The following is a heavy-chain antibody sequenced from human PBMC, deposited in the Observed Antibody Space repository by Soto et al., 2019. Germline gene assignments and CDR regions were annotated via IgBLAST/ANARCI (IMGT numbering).Heavy chain of an antibody. Sequence: ASVKVSCKASGYTFTSYAMHWVRQPPGQRLEWMGWINAGNGNTKYSQKFQGRVTITRDTSASTAYLELSSLRSEDTAVYYCARDKSTYCGGDCLTDYYYGMDVWGQGTTVTVSS. CDR2: INAGNGNT. J-gene: IGHJ6*02. CDR3: ARDKSTYCGGDCLTDYYYGMDV. V-gene: IGHV1-3*01. D-gene: IGHD2-21*02. CDR1: GYTFTSYA.